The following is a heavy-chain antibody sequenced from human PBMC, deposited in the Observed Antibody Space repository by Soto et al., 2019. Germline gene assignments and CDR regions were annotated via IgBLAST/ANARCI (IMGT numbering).Heavy chain of an antibody. V-gene: IGHV3-48*02. J-gene: IGHJ4*02. Sequence: GGSLRLSCAASGFTFSSYSMNWVRQAPGKGLEWVSYISSSTSTIYYAGSVKGRFTISRDNAKNSLYLQMNSMRDEDTAVYYCARDPRGGNGFDYWGQGTLVTVSS. D-gene: IGHD2-15*01. CDR2: ISSSTSTI. CDR3: ARDPRGGNGFDY. CDR1: GFTFSSYS.